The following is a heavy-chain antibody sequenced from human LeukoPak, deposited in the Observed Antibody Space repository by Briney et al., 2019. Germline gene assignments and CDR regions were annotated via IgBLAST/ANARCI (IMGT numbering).Heavy chain of an antibody. CDR1: GGSFSGYY. CDR3: APMGWFDP. V-gene: IGHV4-34*01. Sequence: SETLSLTCAVYGGSFSGYYWSWIRQPPGKGLEWIGEINHSGSTNYNPSLKSRVTISVDTSKNQFSLKLSSVTAADTAVYYCAPMGWFDPWGQGTLVTVSS. D-gene: IGHD3-10*01. J-gene: IGHJ5*02. CDR2: INHSGST.